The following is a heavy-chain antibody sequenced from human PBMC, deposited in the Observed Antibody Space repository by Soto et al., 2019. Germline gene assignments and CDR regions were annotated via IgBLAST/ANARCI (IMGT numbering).Heavy chain of an antibody. CDR2: IWYDGNNE. J-gene: IGHJ4*02. D-gene: IGHD3-10*01. CDR1: GFTFNYYG. Sequence: QVQLVESGGDVVQSGRSLRLSCAASGFTFNYYGMLWVRQAPGKGLEWVAVIWYDGNNEYYADSVKGRFTISRDNSKNTLYLEMDSLRAEDTAVYFCARWGGSATIPYFDYWGQGTLVTVSS. CDR3: ARWGGSATIPYFDY. V-gene: IGHV3-33*01.